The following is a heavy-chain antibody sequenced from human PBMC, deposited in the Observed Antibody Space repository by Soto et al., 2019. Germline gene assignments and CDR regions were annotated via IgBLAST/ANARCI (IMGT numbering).Heavy chain of an antibody. Sequence: PGGSLRLSCAASGFTFSDYYMSWIRQAPGKGLEWVSYISSSSSYTNYADSVKGRFTISRDNAKNSLYLQMNSLRAEDTAVYYCARADSSGYYSNWFDPWGQGTLVTV. CDR3: ARADSSGYYSNWFDP. D-gene: IGHD3-22*01. CDR1: GFTFSDYY. V-gene: IGHV3-11*06. J-gene: IGHJ5*02. CDR2: ISSSSSYT.